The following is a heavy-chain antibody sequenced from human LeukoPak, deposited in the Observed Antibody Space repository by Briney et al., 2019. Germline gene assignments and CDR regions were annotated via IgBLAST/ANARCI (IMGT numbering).Heavy chain of an antibody. V-gene: IGHV3-23*01. CDR1: GFTFSSYG. J-gene: IGHJ3*02. CDR3: AKDRGSSWTPSAFDI. CDR2: ISGSGGST. Sequence: GGSLRLSCAASGFTFSSYGMSWVRQAPGKGLEWVSAISGSGGSTYYADSVKGRFTISRDNSKNTLYLQMNSLRAEDTAVYYCAKDRGSSWTPSAFDIWGQGTMVTVSS. D-gene: IGHD6-13*01.